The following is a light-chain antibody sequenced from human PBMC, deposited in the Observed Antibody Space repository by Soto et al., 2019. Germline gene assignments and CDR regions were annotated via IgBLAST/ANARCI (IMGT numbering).Light chain of an antibody. CDR2: DVS. Sequence: QSALTQPASVSGSPGHSITISCTGTSSDVGGYNYVSWYQHHPGKAPKLMIYDVSNRPSGVSNRFSGSKSGNTASLTISGLQAEDEADYYCSSYTRSSTVVFGGGTKVTVL. CDR1: SSDVGGYNY. J-gene: IGLJ2*01. V-gene: IGLV2-14*03. CDR3: SSYTRSSTVV.